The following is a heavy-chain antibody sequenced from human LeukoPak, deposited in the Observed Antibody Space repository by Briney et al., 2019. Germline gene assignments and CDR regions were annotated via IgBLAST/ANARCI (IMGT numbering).Heavy chain of an antibody. CDR3: ARDGSGIAYYYYGMDV. D-gene: IGHD6-13*01. Sequence: GGSLRLSCAASGFTFSSYWMSWVRQAPGKGLEWVANIKQDGSEKYYVDSVKGRFTISRDNAKNSVYLQMNSLRAEDTAVYYCARDGSGIAYYYYGMDVWGQGTTAIVSS. J-gene: IGHJ6*02. CDR1: GFTFSSYW. CDR2: IKQDGSEK. V-gene: IGHV3-7*01.